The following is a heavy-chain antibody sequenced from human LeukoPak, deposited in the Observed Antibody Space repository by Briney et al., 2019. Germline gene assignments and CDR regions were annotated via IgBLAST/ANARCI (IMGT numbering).Heavy chain of an antibody. D-gene: IGHD3-9*01. CDR3: AKGPYDILTGYYREGFFIDI. V-gene: IGHV3-21*04. CDR2: ISSSSSYI. J-gene: IGHJ3*02. Sequence: GGSLRLSCAASGFTFSSYSMNWVRQAPGKGLEWVSSISSSSSYIYYADSVKGRFTISRDNAKNSLYLQMNSLRAEDTALYYCAKGPYDILTGYYREGFFIDIWGQGTMVTVSS. CDR1: GFTFSSYS.